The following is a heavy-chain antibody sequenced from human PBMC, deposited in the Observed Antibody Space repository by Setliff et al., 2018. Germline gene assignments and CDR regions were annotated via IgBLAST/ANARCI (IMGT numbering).Heavy chain of an antibody. Sequence: SLRLSCAASGFTFNTYAMSWVRQPPGKGLEWVSSISDTALGIYYADSVRGRFTISRDNSKKTLYLQMNSLRAEDTAVYYCVKDVVGYSSTWPKRDYFDYWGQGTLVTVS. J-gene: IGHJ4*02. V-gene: IGHV3-23*01. D-gene: IGHD6-13*01. CDR3: VKDVVGYSSTWPKRDYFDY. CDR1: GFTFNTYA. CDR2: ISDTALGI.